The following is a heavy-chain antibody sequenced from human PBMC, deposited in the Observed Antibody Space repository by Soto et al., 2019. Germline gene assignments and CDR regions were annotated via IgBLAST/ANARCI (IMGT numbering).Heavy chain of an antibody. CDR1: GGTPSNSA. Sequence: QVHLLLQSGAEVKKPGSSVKVSCKASGGTPSNSAISWVRQAPGQGLEWMGGIIPVFGLVKYAQNFQGRVTITADDSKKTAYMELSSVRPEDTAVYYCAGGRIVVVGCRAYYGMDVWGQGPTVTVSS. CDR3: AGGRIVVVGCRAYYGMDV. CDR2: IIPVFGLV. D-gene: IGHD3-22*01. J-gene: IGHJ6*02. V-gene: IGHV1-69*01.